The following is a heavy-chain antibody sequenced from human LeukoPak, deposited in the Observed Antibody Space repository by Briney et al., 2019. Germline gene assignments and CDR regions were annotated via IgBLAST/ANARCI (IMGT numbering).Heavy chain of an antibody. D-gene: IGHD6-19*01. CDR3: ARATDSNGWLLDY. Sequence: PSETLSLTCTVSGGSISSYYWSWIRQPPGKGLEWIGYINYSGSTNYNPSLKSRVTISVDTSRNQLSLKLTSVTAADTAVYYCARATDSNGWLLDYWGQGTLVTVSS. V-gene: IGHV4-59*01. J-gene: IGHJ4*02. CDR1: GGSISSYY. CDR2: INYSGST.